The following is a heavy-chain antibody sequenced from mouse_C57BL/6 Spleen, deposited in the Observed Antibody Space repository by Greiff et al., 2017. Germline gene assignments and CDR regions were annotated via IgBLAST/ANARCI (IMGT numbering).Heavy chain of an antibody. D-gene: IGHD1-1*01. CDR3: ARGGAYGSSHFDY. J-gene: IGHJ2*01. CDR2: ISSGSSSI. CDR1: GFTFSDYG. V-gene: IGHV5-17*01. Sequence: EVQGVESGGGLVKPGGSLKLSCAASGFTFSDYGMHWVRQAPEKGLEWVAYISSGSSSIYYADTVKGRFTISRDNAKNTLFLQMTSLRSEDTAMYYCARGGAYGSSHFDYWGQGTTLTVSS.